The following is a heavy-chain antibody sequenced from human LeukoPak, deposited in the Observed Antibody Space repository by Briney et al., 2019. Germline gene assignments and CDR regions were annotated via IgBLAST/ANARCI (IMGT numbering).Heavy chain of an antibody. CDR2: ISGRSSFI. V-gene: IGHV3-21*01. D-gene: IGHD4-17*01. CDR1: GFTFNDYS. CDR3: AREPTTVTTDASFDY. J-gene: IGHJ4*02. Sequence: GGSLRLSCAASGFTFNDYSMNWVRQAPGKGLEWVSSISGRSSFIYYADSVKGRFTISRDNAKNSLYLQMNSLRAEDTAVYYCAREPTTVTTDASFDYWGQGTLVTVSS.